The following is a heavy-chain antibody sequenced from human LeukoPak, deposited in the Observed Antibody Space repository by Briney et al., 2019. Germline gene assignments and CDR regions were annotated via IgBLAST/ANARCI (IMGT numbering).Heavy chain of an antibody. CDR1: GYSISSGYY. V-gene: IGHV4-38-2*01. Sequence: SETLSLTCAVSGYSISSGYYWGWIRQPPGKGLEWIGSIYHSGSTYYNPSLKSRVTISVDTSKNQFSLKLSSVTAADTAVYYCARANQNVSRFLEWLSAFDIGGQGTMVTVSS. CDR3: ARANQNVSRFLEWLSAFDI. J-gene: IGHJ3*02. CDR2: IYHSGST. D-gene: IGHD3-3*01.